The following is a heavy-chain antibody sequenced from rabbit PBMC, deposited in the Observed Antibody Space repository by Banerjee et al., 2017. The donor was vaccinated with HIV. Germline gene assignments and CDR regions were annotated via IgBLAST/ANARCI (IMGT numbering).Heavy chain of an antibody. D-gene: IGHD6-1*01. V-gene: IGHV1S40*01. CDR2: IYAGDGST. J-gene: IGHJ4*01. CDR3: GRDRGVGYDLNL. CDR1: GFSFSSSYY. Sequence: QSLEESGGDLVKPGASPTLTCTASGFSFSSSYYMCWFRQAPGKGPEWIACIYAGDGSTYYASWAKGRFTISKTSSTTVTLQMTSLTDADTATYFCGRDRGVGYDLNLWGQGTLVTVS.